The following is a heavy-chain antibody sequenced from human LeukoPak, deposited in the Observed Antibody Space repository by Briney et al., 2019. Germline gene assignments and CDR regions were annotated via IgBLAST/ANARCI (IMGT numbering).Heavy chain of an antibody. D-gene: IGHD3-3*01. CDR1: GYTFTSYG. CDR2: ISAYNGNT. V-gene: IGHV1-18*01. J-gene: IGHJ4*02. CDR3: ARSTTKYYDFWSGLGY. Sequence: GASVKVSCKASGYTFTSYGISWVRQAPGQGLEWMGWISAYNGNTNYAQKLQGRVTMTTDTSTSTAYMELRSLRSDDTAVYYCARSTTKYYDFWSGLGYWGQGALVTVSS.